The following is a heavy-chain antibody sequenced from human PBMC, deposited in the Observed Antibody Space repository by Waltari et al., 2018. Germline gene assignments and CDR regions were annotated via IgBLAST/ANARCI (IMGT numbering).Heavy chain of an antibody. V-gene: IGHV4-59*01. D-gene: IGHD2-21*01. CDR1: GGSISSYY. J-gene: IGHJ4*02. CDR2: IYYSGST. CDR3: ARATKGDPVYFDY. Sequence: QVQLQESGPGLVKPSETLSLTCTVSGGSISSYYWSWIRQPPGKGLEWIGYIYYSGSTNYNPSLKSRVTISVDTSKNQFSLKLSSVTAADTAVYYCARATKGDPVYFDYWGQGTLVTVSS.